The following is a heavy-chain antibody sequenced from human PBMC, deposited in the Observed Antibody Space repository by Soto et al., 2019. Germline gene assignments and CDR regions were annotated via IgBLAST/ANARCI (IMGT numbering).Heavy chain of an antibody. Sequence: PSETLSLTCTVSGGSISSGGYYWNWIRQPPGKGLEWIGYIYYSGNTYYNPSLKSRVTISVDTSKDQFSLKLSSVTAADTAVYFCARDQRGSCSGGTCLYDFGMDVWGQGTTVTV. V-gene: IGHV4-30-4*01. J-gene: IGHJ6*02. CDR2: IYYSGNT. CDR3: ARDQRGSCSGGTCLYDFGMDV. CDR1: GGSISSGGYY. D-gene: IGHD2-15*01.